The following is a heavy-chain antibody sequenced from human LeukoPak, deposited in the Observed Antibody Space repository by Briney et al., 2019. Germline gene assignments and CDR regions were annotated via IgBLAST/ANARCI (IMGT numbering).Heavy chain of an antibody. V-gene: IGHV4-59*01. Sequence: SETLSLTCAVYGGSFSSYYWSWSRQPPGKGLEWIGYIYYSGSTNYNPSLKSRVTISVDTSKNQFSLKLSSVTAADTAVYYCARDLGGSSGWYQFDYWGQGTLVTVSS. CDR2: IYYSGST. CDR3: ARDLGGSSGWYQFDY. CDR1: GGSFSSYY. D-gene: IGHD6-19*01. J-gene: IGHJ4*02.